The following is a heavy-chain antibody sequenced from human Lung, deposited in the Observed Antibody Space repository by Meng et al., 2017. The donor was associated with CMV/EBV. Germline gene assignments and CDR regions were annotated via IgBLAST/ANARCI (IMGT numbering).Heavy chain of an antibody. V-gene: IGHV4-31*03. J-gene: IGHJ5*02. Sequence: VPPQDPGPGLVKPSQTLSLTCTVSGGSISSGGYYWSWIRQHPGKGLEWIGYIHSSGSTYYNPSLRSRLTISVDTSKNQFSLKLSSVTAADTAVYYCARASYGSGSPLGESWFDPWGQGTLVTVSS. CDR2: IHSSGST. CDR1: GGSISSGGYY. D-gene: IGHD3-10*01. CDR3: ARASYGSGSPLGESWFDP.